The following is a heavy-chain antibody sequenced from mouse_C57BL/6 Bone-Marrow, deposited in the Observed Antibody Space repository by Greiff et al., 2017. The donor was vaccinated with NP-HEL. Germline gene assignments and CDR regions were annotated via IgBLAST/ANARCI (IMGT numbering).Heavy chain of an antibody. D-gene: IGHD1-1*01. CDR2: IDPNSGGT. CDR3: ARYYDGSGSFDY. CDR1: GYTFTSYL. V-gene: IGHV1-72*01. Sequence: QVQLQQPGAELVKPGASVKLSCKASGYTFTSYLMHWVKQRPGRGLEWIGRIDPNSGGTKYNEKFKSKATLTVDKPSSTAYMQLNSLTSEDSAVYYCARYYDGSGSFDYWGQGTTLTVSS. J-gene: IGHJ2*01.